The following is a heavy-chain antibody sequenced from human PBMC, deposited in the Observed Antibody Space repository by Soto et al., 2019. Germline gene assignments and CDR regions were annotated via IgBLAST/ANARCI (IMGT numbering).Heavy chain of an antibody. J-gene: IGHJ4*02. CDR1: GATISIYY. V-gene: IGHV4-59*01. CDR2: IYYYSGST. Sequence: SEPLSLTYTDSGATISIYYWSWIRQPPGKGLQWIGYIYYYSGSTNYNPSLKSRVTISVDMSKNQFSLKLSSVTAADTAVYYCARSRGGYFGYWGQGTLVS. D-gene: IGHD3-22*01. CDR3: ARSRGGYFGY.